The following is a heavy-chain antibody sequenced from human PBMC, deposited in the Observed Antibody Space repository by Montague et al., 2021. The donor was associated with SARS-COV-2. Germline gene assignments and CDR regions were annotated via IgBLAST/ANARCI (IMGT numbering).Heavy chain of an antibody. V-gene: IGHV4-34*01. CDR2: INHSGST. CDR3: ARGRTVTTFYYYYYGMDV. D-gene: IGHD4-17*01. J-gene: IGHJ6*02. Sequence: SEILSLTCAVYGGSFSGYYWSWIRQPPGKGLEWIGEINHSGSTNYNPSLKSRVTISVDTSKNQFSLKLSSVTAADTAVYYCARGRTVTTFYYYYYGMDVWGQGTTVTVSS. CDR1: GGSFSGYY.